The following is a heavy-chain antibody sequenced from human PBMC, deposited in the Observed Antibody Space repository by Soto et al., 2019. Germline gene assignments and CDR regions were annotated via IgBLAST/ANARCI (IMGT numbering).Heavy chain of an antibody. CDR1: GGSISSSSYY. V-gene: IGHV4-39*01. Sequence: SETLSLTCTVSGGSISSSSYYWGWIRQPPGEGLEWIGSIYYSGSTYYNPSLKSRVTISVDTSKNQFSLKLSSVTAADTAVYYCARLAPSGYRLVGNFDYWGQGTLVTVSS. D-gene: IGHD3-3*01. CDR3: ARLAPSGYRLVGNFDY. J-gene: IGHJ4*02. CDR2: IYYSGST.